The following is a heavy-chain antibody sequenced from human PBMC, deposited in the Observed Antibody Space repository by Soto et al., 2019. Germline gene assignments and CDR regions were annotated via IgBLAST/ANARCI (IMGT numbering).Heavy chain of an antibody. Sequence: LRLSCAASGFTFSDYYMSWIRQAPGKGLEWVSYISSSSSYTNYADSVKGRFTISRDNAKNSLYLQMNSLRAEDTAVYYCARDYYYDSSWFDPWGQGTLVTVSS. CDR3: ARDYYYDSSWFDP. CDR2: ISSSSSYT. D-gene: IGHD3-22*01. J-gene: IGHJ5*02. V-gene: IGHV3-11*06. CDR1: GFTFSDYY.